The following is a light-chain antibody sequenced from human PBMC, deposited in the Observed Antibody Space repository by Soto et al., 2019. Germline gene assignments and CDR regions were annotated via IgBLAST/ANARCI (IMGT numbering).Light chain of an antibody. CDR2: DVT. V-gene: IGLV2-11*01. CDR3: CSYAVSYTLV. CDR1: SSDVGAYNW. Sequence: QSALTQPRSVSGSPGQSVTISCAGNSSDVGAYNWVSWYQQHPGKVPKLKLYDVTRQPSGVPDRFSGSKSGNTASLTISGLQADDEADYYCCSYAVSYTLVFGGGTKLTVL. J-gene: IGLJ3*02.